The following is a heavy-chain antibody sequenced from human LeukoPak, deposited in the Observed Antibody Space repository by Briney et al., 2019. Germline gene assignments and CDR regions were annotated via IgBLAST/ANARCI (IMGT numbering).Heavy chain of an antibody. CDR1: GYTFTANY. Sequence: ASVKVSCKASGYTFTANYLHWVRQAPGQGLEWVGRFNPNTGDSSHAQKFQGRVTMTRNSSISIAYLELSRLRSDDTAVYYCTRMGTGDYLGAFDVWGQGTMVTVSP. CDR3: TRMGTGDYLGAFDV. V-gene: IGHV1-2*06. D-gene: IGHD7-27*01. CDR2: FNPNTGDS. J-gene: IGHJ3*01.